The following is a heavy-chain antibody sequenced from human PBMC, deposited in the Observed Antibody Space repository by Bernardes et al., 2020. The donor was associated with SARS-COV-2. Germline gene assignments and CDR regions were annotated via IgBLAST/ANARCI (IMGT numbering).Heavy chain of an antibody. V-gene: IGHV4-30-4*01. CDR2: IYYSGSS. CDR3: ARELREVMAQFDY. Sequence: SESLSLTCTVSVCSISSGDYYWSWIRQPPGNDLEWIGYIYYSGSSYYNPSLKSRLTISVDTSKNQFSLKLSSVTAADTAIYYCARELREVMAQFDYWGQGALVTVSS. J-gene: IGHJ4*02. CDR1: VCSISSGDYY. D-gene: IGHD3-16*01.